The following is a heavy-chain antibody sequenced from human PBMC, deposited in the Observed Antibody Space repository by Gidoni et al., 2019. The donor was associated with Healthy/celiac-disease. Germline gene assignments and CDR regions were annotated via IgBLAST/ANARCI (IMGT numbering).Heavy chain of an antibody. Sequence: QLQLQESGPGLVKPSETLSLTCTVSGGSISSSSYSWGWIRQPPGKGLEWIGSIYYSGSTYYNPSLKSRVTISVDTSKNQFSLKLSSVTAADTAVYYCARFDLSTSWELPAYFDYWGQGTLVTVSS. J-gene: IGHJ4*02. CDR1: GGSISSSSYS. V-gene: IGHV4-39*07. D-gene: IGHD1-26*01. CDR3: ARFDLSTSWELPAYFDY. CDR2: IYYSGST.